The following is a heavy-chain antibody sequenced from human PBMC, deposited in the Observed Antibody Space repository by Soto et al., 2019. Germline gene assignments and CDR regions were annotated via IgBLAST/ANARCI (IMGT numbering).Heavy chain of an antibody. CDR3: AAANYYDSSGYAFDY. Sequence: ASVKVSCKASGYTFTSYGISWVRQAPGQGLEWMGWISAYNGNTNYAQKLQGRVTMTTDTSTSTAYMELRSLRSDDTAVYYCAAANYYDSSGYAFDYWGQGTLVTVSS. CDR2: ISAYNGNT. J-gene: IGHJ4*02. V-gene: IGHV1-18*04. CDR1: GYTFTSYG. D-gene: IGHD3-22*01.